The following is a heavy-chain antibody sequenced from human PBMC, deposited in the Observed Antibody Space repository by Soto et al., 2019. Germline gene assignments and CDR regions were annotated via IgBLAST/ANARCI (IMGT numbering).Heavy chain of an antibody. CDR2: IWYDGSKT. CDR1: RFNFRSYG. CDR3: AREPVGDYDLGRNYYNYAMDV. Sequence: PGGSLRLSCAAPRFNFRSYGMHWVRQAPGKGLEWVAVIWYDGSKTYYTDSVKGRFTISRDNSENTLYLHMNRLRAEDTAVYYCAREPVGDYDLGRNYYNYAMDVWGQGTTVTVSS. J-gene: IGHJ6*02. D-gene: IGHD4-17*01. V-gene: IGHV3-33*01.